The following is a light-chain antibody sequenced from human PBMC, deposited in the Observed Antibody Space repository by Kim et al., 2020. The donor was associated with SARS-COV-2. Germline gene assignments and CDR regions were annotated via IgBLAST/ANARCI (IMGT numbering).Light chain of an antibody. CDR3: CSYAGSLVV. J-gene: IGLJ2*01. CDR2: DVS. CDR1: SSDVGGYNY. V-gene: IGLV2-11*01. Sequence: QSVLTQPRSVSGSPGQSVTISCTGTSSDVGGYNYVSWYQQHPGKAPKLMIYDVSKWPSGVPDRFSGSKSGNTASLTISGLQAEDEADYYCCSYAGSLVVFGGGTQLTVL.